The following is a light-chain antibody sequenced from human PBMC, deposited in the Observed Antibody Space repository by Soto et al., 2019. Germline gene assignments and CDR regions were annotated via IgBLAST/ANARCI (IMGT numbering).Light chain of an antibody. CDR1: HGISTY. CDR3: QQLITYPQT. CDR2: AAS. V-gene: IGKV1-9*01. J-gene: IGKJ1*01. Sequence: DIHFTQSPSFLSASVGDRVTMTCRASHGISTYLAWYQQKPGKAPKLLIYAASTLQSGVPSRFSGSGSGTEFALAISSLQPEDFATYYCQQLITYPQTFGQGTKVDIK.